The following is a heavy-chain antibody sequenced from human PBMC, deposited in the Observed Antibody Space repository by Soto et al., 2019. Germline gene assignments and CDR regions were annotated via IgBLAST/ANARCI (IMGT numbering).Heavy chain of an antibody. D-gene: IGHD6-19*01. J-gene: IGHJ4*02. CDR3: ARHSSEWPVPFDY. CDR2: IDPSDSYT. V-gene: IGHV5-10-1*01. CDR1: GYIFTSYW. Sequence: LKISCKGSGYIFTSYWISWVRQMPGKGLEWMGRIDPSDSYTNYSPSFQGHVTISADKSISTAYLQWSSLKASDTAMYYCARHSSEWPVPFDYWGQGTLVTVSA.